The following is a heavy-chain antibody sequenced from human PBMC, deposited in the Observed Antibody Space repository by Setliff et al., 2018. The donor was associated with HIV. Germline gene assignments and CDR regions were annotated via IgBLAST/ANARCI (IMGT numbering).Heavy chain of an antibody. D-gene: IGHD6-19*01. Sequence: GGSLRLSCAASGFTFSHAWMSWARQAPGKGLEWVGRIKSKPDGGAIDYAAPVQGRFTISRDTSTNTLYLQMHSLRADDTAVYYCAKGSGFHDYWGQGTRVTVSS. J-gene: IGHJ4*02. CDR2: IKSKPDGGAI. CDR3: AKGSGFHDY. CDR1: GFTFSHAW. V-gene: IGHV3-15*01.